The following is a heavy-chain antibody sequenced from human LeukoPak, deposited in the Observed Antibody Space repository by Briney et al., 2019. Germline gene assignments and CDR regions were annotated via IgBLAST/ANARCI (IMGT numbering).Heavy chain of an antibody. Sequence: ASVKVSCKASGGTFSSYAISWVRQAPGQGLEWMGRIIPILGIANYAQKFQGRVTITADKSTSTAYMELSSLRSEDTAVYYCARAVRGIVVIPAAAIGRDYYYYMDVWGKGTTVTVSS. D-gene: IGHD2-2*01. CDR2: IIPILGIA. CDR1: GGTFSSYA. V-gene: IGHV1-69*04. J-gene: IGHJ6*03. CDR3: ARAVRGIVVIPAAAIGRDYYYYMDV.